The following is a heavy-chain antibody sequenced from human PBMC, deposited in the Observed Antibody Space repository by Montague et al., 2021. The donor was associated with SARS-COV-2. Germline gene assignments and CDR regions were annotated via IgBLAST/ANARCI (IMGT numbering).Heavy chain of an antibody. CDR2: IYYSGST. Sequence: SETLSLTCTVSGGSIISSSYYWGWIRQPPGKGLEWIGSIYYSGSTYYNPSLKSRVTISVDTSKNQFSLKLSSVTAADTAVYYCARAQVLSGYYSPAYYFDYWGQGTLVTVSS. CDR1: GGSIISSSYY. V-gene: IGHV4-39*07. CDR3: ARAQVLSGYYSPAYYFDY. D-gene: IGHD3-9*01. J-gene: IGHJ4*02.